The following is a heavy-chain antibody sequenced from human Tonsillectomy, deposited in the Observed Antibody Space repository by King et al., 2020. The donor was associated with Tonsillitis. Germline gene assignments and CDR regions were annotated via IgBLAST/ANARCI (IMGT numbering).Heavy chain of an antibody. CDR2: ISSSSSYI. CDR3: ARDGNYYGSGSYDDYYYYGMDV. J-gene: IGHJ6*02. V-gene: IGHV3-21*01. Sequence: VQLVESGGGLVKPGGSLRLSCAASGFTFSSYSMNWVRQAPGKGLEWVSSISSSSSYIYYADSVKGRFTISRDNAKNSLYLQMNSLRAEDTAVYYCARDGNYYGSGSYDDYYYYGMDVWGQGTTVTVSS. CDR1: GFTFSSYS. D-gene: IGHD3-10*01.